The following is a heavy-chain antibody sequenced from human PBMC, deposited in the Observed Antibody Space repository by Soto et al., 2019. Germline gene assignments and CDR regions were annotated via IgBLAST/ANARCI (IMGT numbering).Heavy chain of an antibody. CDR1: GFNFSTYY. J-gene: IGHJ4*02. CDR2: LNPRNGQT. V-gene: IGHV1-8*01. Sequence: QVQLVQSGAEVKKPGASVKVSCQTSGFNFSTYYFNWVRQAAGQGPEWMGWLNPRNGQTGYVQKFRGRVTMTRDTSLATVYLGLSRLTSEDTAIYFCARKTDTSMVDYWGQGTLVTVSS. CDR3: ARKTDTSMVDY. D-gene: IGHD5-18*01.